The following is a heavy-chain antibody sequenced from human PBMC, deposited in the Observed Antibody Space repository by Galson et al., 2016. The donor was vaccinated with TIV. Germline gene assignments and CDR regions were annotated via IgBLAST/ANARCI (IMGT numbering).Heavy chain of an antibody. D-gene: IGHD6-19*01. CDR3: AKVPSSGFSYYYGIDV. J-gene: IGHJ6*02. Sequence: SLRLSCAASGFTFSSYALTWVRQAPGKGLEWVAAITGGGGSSYYAGPVQGRFTSSRDNSKKMLYLQLNSLRAEDTAVYYCAKVPSSGFSYYYGIDVWGQGTTVTVA. V-gene: IGHV3-23*01. CDR1: GFTFSSYA. CDR2: ITGGGGSS.